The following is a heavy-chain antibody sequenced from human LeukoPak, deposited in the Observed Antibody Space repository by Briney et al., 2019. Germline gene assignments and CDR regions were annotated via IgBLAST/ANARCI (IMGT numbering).Heavy chain of an antibody. V-gene: IGHV4-61*01. CDR3: ASRGGSGYRFLDY. D-gene: IGHD3-22*01. CDR2: IHYSGST. Sequence: SETLSLTCSVSGGSVSSGSYYWSWIRQPPGKGLEWIGYIHYSGSTNYNPSLKSRVTISVDTSKNQFSLKLSSVTAADTAAYYCASRGGSGYRFLDYWGQGTLVTVSS. CDR1: GGSVSSGSYY. J-gene: IGHJ4*02.